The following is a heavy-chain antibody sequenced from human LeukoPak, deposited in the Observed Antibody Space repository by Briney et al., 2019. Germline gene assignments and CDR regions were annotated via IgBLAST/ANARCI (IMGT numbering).Heavy chain of an antibody. J-gene: IGHJ5*02. CDR1: GGSISSGGYY. Sequence: PSETLSLTCTVSGGSISSGGYYWSWIRQHPGKGLEWIGYIYYSGSTYYNPSLKSRVTISVDTSKNQFSLKLSSVTAADTAVYYCAGHALMTSISTYNWFDPWGQGTLVTVSS. D-gene: IGHD2-2*01. CDR2: IYYSGST. V-gene: IGHV4-31*03. CDR3: AGHALMTSISTYNWFDP.